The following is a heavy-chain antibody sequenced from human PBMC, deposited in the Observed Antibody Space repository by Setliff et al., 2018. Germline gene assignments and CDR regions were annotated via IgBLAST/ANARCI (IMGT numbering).Heavy chain of an antibody. Sequence: GGSLRLSCVVSGVVFRNYHLNWVRQTPEKGLEWVSSFSGSNEYIKYADSVKGRFTISRDSAENTVYLQMNNLSAEDTAVYYCAGSRAWIPIFDSWGQGILVTVSS. D-gene: IGHD5-12*01. CDR1: GVVFRNYH. J-gene: IGHJ4*02. CDR3: AGSRAWIPIFDS. V-gene: IGHV3-21*01. CDR2: FSGSNEYI.